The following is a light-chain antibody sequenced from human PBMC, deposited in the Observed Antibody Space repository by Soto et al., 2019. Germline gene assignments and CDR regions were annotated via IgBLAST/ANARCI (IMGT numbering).Light chain of an antibody. CDR3: SSYTSSSTRV. CDR1: SRDVGGYNY. CDR2: EVS. Sequence: QSALTQPASVSGSPGQSITISCTGNSRDVGGYNYVSWYQQHPGKAPKLMIYEVSNRPSGVSNRFSASKSGNTDSLTISGLQAEDEADYYCSSYTSSSTRVFGGGTKVTVL. V-gene: IGLV2-14*01. J-gene: IGLJ3*02.